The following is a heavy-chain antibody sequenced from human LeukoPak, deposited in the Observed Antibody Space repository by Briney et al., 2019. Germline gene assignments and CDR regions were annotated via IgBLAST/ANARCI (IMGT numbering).Heavy chain of an antibody. CDR2: ISAYNGNT. Sequence: GASVKVSCKASGYTFTSYGISWVRQAPGQGLEWMGWISAYNGNTNYAQKLQGRVTMTTDTSTSTAYRELRSLRSDDTAVYYCARDWNDSSGYPDYWGQGTLVTVSS. CDR3: ARDWNDSSGYPDY. J-gene: IGHJ4*02. V-gene: IGHV1-18*01. CDR1: GYTFTSYG. D-gene: IGHD3-22*01.